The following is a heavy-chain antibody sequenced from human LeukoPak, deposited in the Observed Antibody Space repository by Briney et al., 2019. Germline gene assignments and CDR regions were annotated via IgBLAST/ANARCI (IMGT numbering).Heavy chain of an antibody. V-gene: IGHV3-30*02. CDR2: IRYDGSNK. CDR1: GFTFSSYS. Sequence: GGTLRLSCAASGFTFSSYSMNWVRQAPGKGLEWVAFIRYDGSNKYYADSVKGRFTISRDNSKNTLYLQMDSLRAEDTAVYYCAKYCSGGSCYSEDCWGQGTLVTVSS. J-gene: IGHJ4*02. D-gene: IGHD2-15*01. CDR3: AKYCSGGSCYSEDC.